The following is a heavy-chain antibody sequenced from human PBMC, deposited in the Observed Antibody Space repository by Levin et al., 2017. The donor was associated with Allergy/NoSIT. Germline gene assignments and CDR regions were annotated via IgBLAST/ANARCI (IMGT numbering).Heavy chain of an antibody. V-gene: IGHV1-2*02. CDR2: INPNSGGT. Sequence: GESLKISCKASGYTFTGYYMHWVRQAPGQGLEWMGWINPNSGGTNYAQKFQGRVTMTRDTSISTAYMELSRLRSDDTAVYYCASSYGSGSYWFYWGQGTLVTVSS. J-gene: IGHJ4*02. CDR3: ASSYGSGSYWFY. D-gene: IGHD3-10*01. CDR1: GYTFTGYY.